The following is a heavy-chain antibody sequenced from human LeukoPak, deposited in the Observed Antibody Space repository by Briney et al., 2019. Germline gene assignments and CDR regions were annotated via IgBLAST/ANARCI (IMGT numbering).Heavy chain of an antibody. Sequence: GGSLRLSCAASGFTFSSYGMSWVRQAPGKGLEWVSAISGSGGSTYYADSVKGRFTISRDNAKNSLYLQMNSLRAEDTAVYYCARDLRGYDAFDIWGQGTMVTVSS. CDR2: ISGSGGST. J-gene: IGHJ3*02. CDR1: GFTFSSYG. CDR3: ARDLRGYDAFDI. V-gene: IGHV3-23*01. D-gene: IGHD3-22*01.